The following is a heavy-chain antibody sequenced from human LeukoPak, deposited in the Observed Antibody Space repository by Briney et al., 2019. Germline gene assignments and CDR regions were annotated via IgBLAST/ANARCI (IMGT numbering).Heavy chain of an antibody. Sequence: PGGSLRLSCVASAFTFSSYWMSWVRQAPGKGLEWVANIKQDGSEGYYVDSVKGRFTISRDDAKNSLYLQMNSLRAEDTAVYYCARDSVHGYYDSSGYSALFDYWGQGTLVTASS. CDR2: IKQDGSEG. V-gene: IGHV3-7*01. J-gene: IGHJ4*02. CDR3: ARDSVHGYYDSSGYSALFDY. CDR1: AFTFSSYW. D-gene: IGHD3-22*01.